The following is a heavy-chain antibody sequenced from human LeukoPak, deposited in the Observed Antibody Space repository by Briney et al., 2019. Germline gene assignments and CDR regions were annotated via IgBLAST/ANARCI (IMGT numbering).Heavy chain of an antibody. CDR1: GGSISSSFYY. CDR2: IYYSGST. CDR3: ARASYSYGYLYYYYYMDV. V-gene: IGHV4-39*01. D-gene: IGHD5-18*01. J-gene: IGHJ6*03. Sequence: PSETLSLTCTVSGGSISSSFYYWGWIRQPPGKGLEWIGNIYYSGSTYYNPSLKSRVTISVDTSKNQFSLKLSSVTAADTAVYYCARASYSYGYLYYYYYMDVWGKGTTVTISS.